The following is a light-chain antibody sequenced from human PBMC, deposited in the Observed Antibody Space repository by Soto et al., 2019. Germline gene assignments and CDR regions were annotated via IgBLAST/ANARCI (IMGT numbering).Light chain of an antibody. Sequence: QSVLTQPRSVSGSPGQGVTISCTGTSSDVGCYNSVSWYQQHPGKAPKLMLYDVSRQPSAVPVRFSGSNSGNTASLTISGLQAEAEADYYCCSYAGSYVVFGGGTQLPVL. CDR3: CSYAGSYVV. V-gene: IGLV2-11*01. CDR1: SSDVGCYNS. CDR2: DVS. J-gene: IGLJ2*01.